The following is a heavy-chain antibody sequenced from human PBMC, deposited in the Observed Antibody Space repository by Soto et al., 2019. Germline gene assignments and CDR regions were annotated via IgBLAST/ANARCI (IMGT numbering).Heavy chain of an antibody. CDR3: ARTIMITFGGVIAPHYFDY. Sequence: SETLSLTCTVSGGSISSSSYYWGWIRQPPGKGLEWIGSIYYSGSTYYNPSLKSRVTISVDTSKNQFSLKLSSVTAADTAVYYCARTIMITFGGVIAPHYFDYWGQGTLVTVSS. CDR2: IYYSGST. D-gene: IGHD3-16*02. CDR1: GGSISSSSYY. V-gene: IGHV4-39*01. J-gene: IGHJ4*02.